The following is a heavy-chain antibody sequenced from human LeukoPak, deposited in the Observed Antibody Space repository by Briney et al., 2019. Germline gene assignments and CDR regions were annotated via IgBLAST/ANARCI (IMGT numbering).Heavy chain of an antibody. CDR3: ARRPAAAATNWFDP. CDR2: IYYSGST. V-gene: IGHV4-39*07. D-gene: IGHD6-13*01. CDR1: GDSISSSSSY. Sequence: PSETLSLTCTVSGDSISSSSSYWGWIRQPPGKGLEWIGSIYYSGSTYYNPSLKSRVTISVDTSKNQFSLELSSVTAADTAVYYCARRPAAAATNWFDPWGQGTLVTVSS. J-gene: IGHJ5*02.